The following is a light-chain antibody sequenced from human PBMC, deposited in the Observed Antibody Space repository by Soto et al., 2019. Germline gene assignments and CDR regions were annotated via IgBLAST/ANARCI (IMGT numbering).Light chain of an antibody. J-gene: IGKJ1*01. Sequence: ETVVTQSPVTLSVSPGERATLSCRASESVSSNLAWYQQKPGQAPRLLIYGASTRATGVPARFSGSGSGTESTLTISSLQSGDFAVDYCHQYNNWPPWTFGQGTKVEIK. CDR3: HQYNNWPPWT. CDR2: GAS. V-gene: IGKV3-15*01. CDR1: ESVSSN.